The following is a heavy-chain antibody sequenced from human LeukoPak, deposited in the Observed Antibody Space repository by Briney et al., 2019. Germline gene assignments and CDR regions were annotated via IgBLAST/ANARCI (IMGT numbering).Heavy chain of an antibody. J-gene: IGHJ5*02. CDR3: ARAPGWFDP. V-gene: IGHV1-69*04. CDR2: IVPILGIA. CDR1: GGTFSSYA. Sequence: ASVKVSCKASGGTFSSYAISWVRQAPGQGLEWMGRIVPILGIANYAQKFQGRVTITADKSTSTAYMELSSLRSEDTAVYYCARAPGWFDPWGQGTWSPSPQ.